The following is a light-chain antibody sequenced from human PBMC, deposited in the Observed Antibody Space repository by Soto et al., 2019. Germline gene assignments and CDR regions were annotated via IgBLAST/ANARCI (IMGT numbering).Light chain of an antibody. CDR2: DAS. CDR3: QQYETFSGT. J-gene: IGKJ5*01. Sequence: GDTVTVTCRASQSVSGWLAWYQQKPGEAPKLLIYDASALPRGVPSRFSGSGSGTKFTLTIASLQPDDFATYYCQQYETFSGTFGPGTRLEIK. V-gene: IGKV1-5*01. CDR1: QSVSGW.